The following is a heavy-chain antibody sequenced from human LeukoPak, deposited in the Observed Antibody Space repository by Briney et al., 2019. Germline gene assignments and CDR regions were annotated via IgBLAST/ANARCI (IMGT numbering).Heavy chain of an antibody. CDR2: RKKNGSEN. D-gene: IGHD3-10*01. J-gene: IGHJ5*02. V-gene: IGHV3-7*01. CDR3: ARGGDWFYP. CDR1: GFTFSSYW. Sequence: PVGCLRLSCAASGFTFSSYWMSWVCQAPGRGVERGASRKKNGSENSYMDSVKGRFTISRDNAKNSLYLQMTSLRAEDTAVYYCARGGDWFYPWGQGTLVTVSS.